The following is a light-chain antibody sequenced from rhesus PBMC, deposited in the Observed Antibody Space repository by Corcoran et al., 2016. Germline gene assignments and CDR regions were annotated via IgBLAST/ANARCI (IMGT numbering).Light chain of an antibody. CDR3: SSYTDRNTLI. CDR1: SSDFGGYNY. Sequence: QAALTQPRAVSGSPGQSVTISCTGTSSDFGGYNYVSWYQQHLGPAPKLMIYEVSKRPSGVSDRFSGSKSGNTASLTISGLQAEDDADYYCSSYTDRNTLIFGVGTRLTVL. V-gene: IGLV2-32*02. J-gene: IGLJ1*01. CDR2: EVS.